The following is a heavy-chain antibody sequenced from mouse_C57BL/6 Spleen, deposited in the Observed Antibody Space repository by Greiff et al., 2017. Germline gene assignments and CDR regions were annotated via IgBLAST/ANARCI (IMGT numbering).Heavy chain of an antibody. CDR1: GYTFTDYE. CDR2: IDPETGGT. J-gene: IGHJ3*01. CDR3: TSDYDDGRAAWFAY. V-gene: IGHV1-15*01. Sequence: VQLQQSGAELVRPGASVTLSCKASGYTFTDYEMHWVKQTPVHGLEWIGAIDPETGGTAYNQKFKGKAILTADKSSSTAYMELRSLTSEDSAVYYCTSDYDDGRAAWFAYWGQGPLVTVSA. D-gene: IGHD2-4*01.